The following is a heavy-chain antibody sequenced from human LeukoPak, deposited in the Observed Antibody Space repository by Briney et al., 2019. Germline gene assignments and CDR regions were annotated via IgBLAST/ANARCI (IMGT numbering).Heavy chain of an antibody. CDR1: GGSISSSSYY. D-gene: IGHD1-26*01. Sequence: KPSETLSLTCTVSGGSISSSSYYWGWIRQPPGKGLEWIGSIYYSGSTYYNPSLKSRVIMSVDTSKNQFSLKLTSVTAADTAVYYCTRDIRMVGATHYFDYWGQGALVTVSS. V-gene: IGHV4-39*07. CDR2: IYYSGST. J-gene: IGHJ4*02. CDR3: TRDIRMVGATHYFDY.